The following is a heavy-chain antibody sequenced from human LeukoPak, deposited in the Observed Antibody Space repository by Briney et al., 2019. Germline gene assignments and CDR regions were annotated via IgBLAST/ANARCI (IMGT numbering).Heavy chain of an antibody. D-gene: IGHD3-9*01. CDR2: IRSKANSYAT. V-gene: IGHV3-73*01. J-gene: IGHJ4*02. Sequence: GGSLRLSCEASGFTFSGSAMHWVRQASGKGLEWVGRIRSKANSYATAYTASMKGRFTISRDDSKNTAYLQMNSLKTEDTAVYYCTTMTGGVDCWGQGTLVTVSS. CDR1: GFTFSGSA. CDR3: TTMTGGVDC.